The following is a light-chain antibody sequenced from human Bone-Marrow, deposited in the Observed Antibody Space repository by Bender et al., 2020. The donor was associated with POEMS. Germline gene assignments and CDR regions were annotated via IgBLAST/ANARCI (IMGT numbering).Light chain of an antibody. Sequence: QSALTQPASVSGSPGQSITISCTGTSSDVGRYNYVSWFQQYPGKAPQLMIYDVNNRPSGVSNRFSGSKSDNTASLTISGLQAEDEADYYCTSYTTSSTWVFGGGTKVTVL. V-gene: IGLV2-14*01. CDR2: DVN. CDR3: TSYTTSSTWV. CDR1: SSDVGRYNY. J-gene: IGLJ3*02.